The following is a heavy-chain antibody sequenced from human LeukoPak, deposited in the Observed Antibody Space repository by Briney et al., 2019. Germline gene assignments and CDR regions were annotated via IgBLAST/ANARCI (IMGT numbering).Heavy chain of an antibody. Sequence: GGSLRLSCAASGLTFDDYYKTWVRQAPGKGLEWVSHISGSGITIYYADSVKGRFTISRDNAKRSLYLHMNSLRVEDTAFYFCARESSAGATGDYSDYWGQGALVTVSS. V-gene: IGHV3-11*01. CDR3: ARESSAGATGDYSDY. CDR2: ISGSGITI. CDR1: GLTFDDYY. J-gene: IGHJ4*02. D-gene: IGHD1-26*01.